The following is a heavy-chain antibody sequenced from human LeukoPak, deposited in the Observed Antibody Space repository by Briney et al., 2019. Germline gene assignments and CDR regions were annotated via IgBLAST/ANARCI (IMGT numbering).Heavy chain of an antibody. CDR3: APTAEYFDY. Sequence: GGSLRLSCAASGFTVSSNYMNWVRQAPGKGLEWVSAISGSGGSTYYADSVKGRFTISRDNSKNTLYLQMNSLRAEDTAVYYCAPTAEYFDYWGQGTLVTVSS. V-gene: IGHV3-23*01. CDR1: GFTVSSNY. J-gene: IGHJ4*02. D-gene: IGHD2-21*02. CDR2: ISGSGGST.